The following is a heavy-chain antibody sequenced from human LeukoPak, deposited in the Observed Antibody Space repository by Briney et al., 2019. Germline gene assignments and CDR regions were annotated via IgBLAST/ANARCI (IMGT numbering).Heavy chain of an antibody. CDR1: GFTFSSYE. D-gene: IGHD3-10*02. V-gene: IGHV3-48*03. CDR2: ISSSGSTI. J-gene: IGHJ6*04. Sequence: GGSLRLSCAASGFTFSSYERNWVRQAPGKGLEWVSYISSSGSTIYYAGSVKGRFTISRDNDKNSLYLQMNSLRAEDTAVYYCAELGITMIGGVWGKGTTVTISS. CDR3: AELGITMIGGV.